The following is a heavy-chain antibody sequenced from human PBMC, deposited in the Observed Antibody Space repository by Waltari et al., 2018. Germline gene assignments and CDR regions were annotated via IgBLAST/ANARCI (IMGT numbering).Heavy chain of an antibody. CDR1: GFSLSTGGMC. D-gene: IGHD2-15*01. Sequence: QVTLRESGPALMKPTQTLTLTCTFSGFSLSTGGMCVSWIRQPPGKALEWLARIDWDDEKKYRTSLKTRLTISKDTSKNQVVLTMTNVDPVDTATYYCARMVGYCSGGNCYAPYYFDSWGQGTLVTVSS. CDR2: IDWDDEK. J-gene: IGHJ4*02. CDR3: ARMVGYCSGGNCYAPYYFDS. V-gene: IGHV2-70*13.